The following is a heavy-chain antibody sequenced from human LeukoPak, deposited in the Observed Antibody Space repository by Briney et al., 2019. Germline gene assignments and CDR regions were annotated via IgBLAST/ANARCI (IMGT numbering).Heavy chain of an antibody. J-gene: IGHJ4*02. CDR3: ARDSAYGDYFIDY. CDR2: ISFDGSNK. V-gene: IGHV3-30-3*01. CDR1: GFTFSSYA. D-gene: IGHD4-17*01. Sequence: GGSLRLSCVASGFTFSSYAMHWVRQAPGKGLEWVAVISFDGSNKYYADSVKGRFTISRDNSKNTLYLQMNSLRVEDTAVYYCARDSAYGDYFIDYRGQGTLVTVSS.